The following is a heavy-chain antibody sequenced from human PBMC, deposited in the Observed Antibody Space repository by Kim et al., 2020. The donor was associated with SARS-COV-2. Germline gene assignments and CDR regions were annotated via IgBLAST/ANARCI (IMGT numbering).Heavy chain of an antibody. V-gene: IGHV1-3*04. CDR2: INTGNGNS. CDR3: ARDHMAYGLGWSDFDY. D-gene: IGHD2-21*01. J-gene: IGHJ4*02. Sequence: ASVKVSCKASGYDFTDHAVHWVRQAPGQGLEWMGWINTGNGNSKYSQKFEVRVTFTRDTSASTVHMELSNLRSEDTAIYYCARDHMAYGLGWSDFDYWGQGTLVTVSS. CDR1: GYDFTDHA.